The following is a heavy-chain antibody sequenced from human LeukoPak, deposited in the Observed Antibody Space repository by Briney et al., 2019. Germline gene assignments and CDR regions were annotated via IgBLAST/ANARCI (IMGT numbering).Heavy chain of an antibody. CDR2: ISGSGGST. J-gene: IGHJ4*02. V-gene: IGHV3-23*01. D-gene: IGHD5-12*01. CDR1: GFTFSSYA. CDR3: AEVIARGIVATILPYFDY. Sequence: GGSLRLSCAASGFTFSSYAMSWVRQAPGKGLEWVSAISGSGGSTYYADSVMGRFTISRDNSKNTLYLQMNSLRAEDTAVYYCAEVIARGIVATILPYFDYWGQGTLVTVSS.